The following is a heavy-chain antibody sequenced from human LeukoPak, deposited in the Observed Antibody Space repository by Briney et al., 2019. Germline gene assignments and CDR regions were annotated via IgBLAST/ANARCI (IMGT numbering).Heavy chain of an antibody. J-gene: IGHJ6*02. CDR3: AKDPREDYYYYGMDV. Sequence: GGSLRLSCAASGLSFSDYWVQWVRHAPGKGLVWVSRINGDGSSTSYADSVKGRFTISRDNSKNTLYLQMNSLRAEDTAVYYCAKDPREDYYYYGMDVWGQGTTVTVSS. CDR1: GLSFSDYW. CDR2: INGDGSST. V-gene: IGHV3-74*01.